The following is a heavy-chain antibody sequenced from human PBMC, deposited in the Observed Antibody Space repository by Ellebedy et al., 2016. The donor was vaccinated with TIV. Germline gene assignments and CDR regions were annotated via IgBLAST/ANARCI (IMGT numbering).Heavy chain of an antibody. CDR1: GFSFRNFW. CDR2: IKTDGSET. Sequence: PGGSLRLSCAAWGFSFRNFWMGWVRQAPGKGLEWVAHIKTDGSETYYVDSVKGRFTIARENAKNALFLQMDGLGVDDSAVYDCVGFGVFNLWGQGTPVTVSS. D-gene: IGHD3-3*01. CDR3: VGFGVFNL. V-gene: IGHV3-7*01. J-gene: IGHJ5*02.